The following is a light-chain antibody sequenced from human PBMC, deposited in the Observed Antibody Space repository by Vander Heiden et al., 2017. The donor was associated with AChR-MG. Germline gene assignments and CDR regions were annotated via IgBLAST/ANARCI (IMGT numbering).Light chain of an antibody. Sequence: DIQMTQSPSSLSASVGDRVTITCRACQSIISYLNWYQRKPGGAPKLLICAASSLQSGVPSKFSGGGSATEFALTISSLQPADFTTYYCQQSSSTLWTFGQGTTVEIK. CDR3: QQSSSTLWT. CDR2: AAS. J-gene: IGKJ1*01. CDR1: QSIISY. V-gene: IGKV1-39*01.